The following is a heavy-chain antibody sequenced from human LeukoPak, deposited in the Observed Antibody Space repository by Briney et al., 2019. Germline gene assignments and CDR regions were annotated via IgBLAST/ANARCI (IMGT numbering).Heavy chain of an antibody. CDR2: INAGNGNT. J-gene: IGHJ4*02. CDR1: GYTFTSYA. CDR3: ARGPSDYDSSGYYPYYFDY. Sequence: ASVKVSCKASGYTFTSYAMHWVRQAPGQRLEWMGWINAGNGNTKYSQKFQGRVTITRDTSASTAYMELSSLRSEDTAVYYCARGPSDYDSSGYYPYYFDYWGQGTLVTVSS. D-gene: IGHD3-22*01. V-gene: IGHV1-3*01.